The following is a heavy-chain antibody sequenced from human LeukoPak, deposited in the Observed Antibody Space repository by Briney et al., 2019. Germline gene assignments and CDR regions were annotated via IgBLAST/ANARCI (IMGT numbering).Heavy chain of an antibody. J-gene: IGHJ4*02. Sequence: SETLSLTCAVYAGSFSGYYWSWIRQPPGKGLEWIGEINHSGSTNYNPSLKSRVTISVDTSKNQFSLKLSSVTAADTAVYYCARSSTPGVAFDYWGQGTLVTVSS. CDR2: INHSGST. D-gene: IGHD5/OR15-5a*01. CDR1: AGSFSGYY. V-gene: IGHV4-34*01. CDR3: ARSSTPGVAFDY.